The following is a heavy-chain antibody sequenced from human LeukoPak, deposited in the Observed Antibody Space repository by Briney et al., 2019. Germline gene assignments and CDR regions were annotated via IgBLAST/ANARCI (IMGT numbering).Heavy chain of an antibody. CDR3: AKVSGPLLWVFPLDY. CDR1: GFTFSSYA. CDR2: ISGRGGST. D-gene: IGHD2-2*01. Sequence: GGSLRLSCAASGFTFSSYAMSWVRQAPGQGLEWVSGISGRGGSTYYADSVKGRFTISRDTAKNTLYLQMDSLRADDTAVYYCAKVSGPLLWVFPLDYWGQGTLVTVSS. J-gene: IGHJ4*02. V-gene: IGHV3-23*01.